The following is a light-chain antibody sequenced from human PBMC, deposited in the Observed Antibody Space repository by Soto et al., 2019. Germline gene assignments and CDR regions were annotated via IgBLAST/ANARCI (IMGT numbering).Light chain of an antibody. CDR1: QSLLHSNGYNY. Sequence: DIVMTQSPLSLPVTPGEPASFSCRSSQSLLHSNGYNYLDWYVQKAGQSPQLLIYLGSSRASGVPDRFSGSGSGTDFTLKISRVEAEDVGVYYCMQALQTPITFGQGTRLEIK. J-gene: IGKJ5*01. CDR3: MQALQTPIT. V-gene: IGKV2-28*01. CDR2: LGS.